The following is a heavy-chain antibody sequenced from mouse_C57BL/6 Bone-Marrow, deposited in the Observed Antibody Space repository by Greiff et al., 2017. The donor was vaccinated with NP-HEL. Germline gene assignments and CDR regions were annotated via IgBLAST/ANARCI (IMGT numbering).Heavy chain of an antibody. J-gene: IGHJ3*01. Sequence: QVQLQQPGAELVMPGASVKLSCKASGYTFTSYWMHWVKQRPGQGLEWIGEIDPSDSYTNYNQKFKGKSTLTVDKSSSTAYMQISSLTSEDSAVYYCAREDGSSYSAWFAYWGQGTLVTVSA. CDR2: IDPSDSYT. CDR3: AREDGSSYSAWFAY. CDR1: GYTFTSYW. D-gene: IGHD1-1*01. V-gene: IGHV1-69*01.